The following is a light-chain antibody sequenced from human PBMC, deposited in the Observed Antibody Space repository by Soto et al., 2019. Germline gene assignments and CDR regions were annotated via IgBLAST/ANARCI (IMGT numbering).Light chain of an antibody. CDR2: GAS. CDR3: QQYGSSPRT. J-gene: IGKJ5*01. Sequence: EIVLTHSPATLSLSPCERATLSFRASQSVSSNLAWYQQKPGQAPRLLIYGASSRATGIPDRFSGSGSGTDFTLTISRLEPEDFAVYYCQQYGSSPRTFGRGTRLEIK. CDR1: QSVSSN. V-gene: IGKV3-20*01.